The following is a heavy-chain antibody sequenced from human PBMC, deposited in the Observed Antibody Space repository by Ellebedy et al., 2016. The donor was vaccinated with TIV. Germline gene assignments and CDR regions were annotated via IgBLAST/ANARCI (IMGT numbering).Heavy chain of an antibody. CDR2: IIPIFGTA. Sequence: SVKVSXXASGGTFSSYAISWVRQAPGQGLEWMGGIIPIFGTANYAQKFQGRVTITADKSTSTAHMELSSLRSEDTAVYYCARGYCSGGSCYSAENWFNPWGQGTLVTVSS. CDR3: ARGYCSGGSCYSAENWFNP. J-gene: IGHJ5*02. CDR1: GGTFSSYA. D-gene: IGHD2-15*01. V-gene: IGHV1-69*06.